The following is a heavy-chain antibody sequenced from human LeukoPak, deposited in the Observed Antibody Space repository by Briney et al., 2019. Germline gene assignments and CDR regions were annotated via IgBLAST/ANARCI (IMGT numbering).Heavy chain of an antibody. D-gene: IGHD1-26*01. CDR1: GFTFSNYA. J-gene: IGHJ4*02. CDR3: VKSRRVGANQRVLFDY. Sequence: GGSLRLSCAGSGFTFSNYAMTWVRQAPGKGLEWVSSVSGSGRNTSYPDSVEGRFTISRDNSKNTVYLQMNSLRADDTAVYYCVKSRRVGANQRVLFDYWGQGTLVTVSP. V-gene: IGHV3-23*01. CDR2: VSGSGRNT.